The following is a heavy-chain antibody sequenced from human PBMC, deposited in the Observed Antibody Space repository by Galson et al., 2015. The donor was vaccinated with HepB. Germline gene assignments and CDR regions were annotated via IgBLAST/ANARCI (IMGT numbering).Heavy chain of an antibody. J-gene: IGHJ3*02. V-gene: IGHV3-23*01. D-gene: IGHD1-26*01. CDR2: ISGSGGST. CDR1: GFTFSSYA. Sequence: SLRLACEASGFTFSSYAMSWVRQAPGKGLEWVSAISGSGGSTYYADSVKGRFTISRDNSKNTLYLQMNSLRAEDTAVYYCAKDVGIVGATTWAAFDIWGQGTMVTVSS. CDR3: AKDVGIVGATTWAAFDI.